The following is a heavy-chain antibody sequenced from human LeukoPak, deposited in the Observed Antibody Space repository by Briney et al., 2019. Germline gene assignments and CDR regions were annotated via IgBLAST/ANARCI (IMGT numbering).Heavy chain of an antibody. CDR1: GFTFSRYW. CDR3: ARGGWLPDY. Sequence: SGGSLRLSCAASGFTFSRYWMSWVRHAPGEGLEWVANIKQEGSEKYYVDSVKGRVTISRDNAKNSLYLQMNSLRAGDTAVYYCARGGWLPDYWGQGTLVTVSS. CDR2: IKQEGSEK. J-gene: IGHJ4*02. D-gene: IGHD3-22*01. V-gene: IGHV3-7*01.